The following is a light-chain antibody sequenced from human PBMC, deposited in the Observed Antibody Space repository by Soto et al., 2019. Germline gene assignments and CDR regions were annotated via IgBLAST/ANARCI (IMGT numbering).Light chain of an antibody. Sequence: DIQMTQFPSSLSASLGDRVTITCRASQNIDNYLNWYQHKPGKAPKLLIYDTSTLQSGVPARFSGSGSGTEFTLTISSLQAEDFATYFCQESYSTPAVSFGGGTKVEIK. J-gene: IGKJ4*01. CDR3: QESYSTPAVS. CDR2: DTS. V-gene: IGKV1-39*01. CDR1: QNIDNY.